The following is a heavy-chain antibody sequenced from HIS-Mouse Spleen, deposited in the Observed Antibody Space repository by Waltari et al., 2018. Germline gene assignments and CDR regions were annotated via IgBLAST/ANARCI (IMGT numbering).Heavy chain of an antibody. CDR1: GCSISSSSYY. D-gene: IGHD6-13*01. V-gene: IGHV4-39*07. CDR2: IYYSRVA. CDR3: AREIPYSSSWYDWYFDL. J-gene: IGHJ2*01. Sequence: QLQLQESGPGLVKPSETLSLTCTVSGCSISSSSYYWGWMRQPPGKGLGWIGSIYYSRVAYYNPYVKMRVTISVDTSKNQFSLKLSSVTAADTAVYYCAREIPYSSSWYDWYFDLWGRGTLVTVSS.